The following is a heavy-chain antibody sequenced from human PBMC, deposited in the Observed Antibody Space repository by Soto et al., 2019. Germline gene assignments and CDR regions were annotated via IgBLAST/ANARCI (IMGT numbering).Heavy chain of an antibody. J-gene: IGHJ6*02. Sequence: QLHLVESGGGVVHPGASVRLSFEASGFTFRPFGMHWVRQAPGKGLEWVAGIRHDGSKDYYSDFAKGRLTISRDNSRDTLYLQINSLRADDSAVYYCASVNTVRSWDYDGMDIWGQGTTVTVSS. CDR3: ASVNTVRSWDYDGMDI. CDR1: GFTFRPFG. CDR2: IRHDGSKD. D-gene: IGHD3-10*01. V-gene: IGHV3-33*03.